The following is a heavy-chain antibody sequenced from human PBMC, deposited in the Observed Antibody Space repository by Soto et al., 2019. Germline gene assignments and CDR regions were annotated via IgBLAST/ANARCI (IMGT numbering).Heavy chain of an antibody. Sequence: QVQLQESGPGLVKPSQTLSLTCTVSGGSISSGGYYWSWIRQHPGKGLEWIGYIYYSGSTYYNPSLKSRVTISVDTSKNQFSLKLSSVTAADTAVYYCARDLGVDTAMVPYYYYYYGMDVWGQGTTVTVSS. CDR3: ARDLGVDTAMVPYYYYYYGMDV. CDR2: IYYSGST. V-gene: IGHV4-31*03. CDR1: GGSISSGGYY. D-gene: IGHD5-18*01. J-gene: IGHJ6*02.